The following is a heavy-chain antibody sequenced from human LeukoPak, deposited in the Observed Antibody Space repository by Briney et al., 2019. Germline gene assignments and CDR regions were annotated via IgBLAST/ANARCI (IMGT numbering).Heavy chain of an antibody. CDR3: ARVDVVVVPAAIDY. Sequence: SQTLSLTCTVSGGSISSGGYYWSWIRQPPGKGLEWIGYIYHSGSTYYNPSLKSRVTISVDRSKNQFSLKLSSVTAADTAVYYCARVDVVVVPAAIDYWGQGTLVTVSS. V-gene: IGHV4-30-2*01. D-gene: IGHD2-2*01. CDR2: IYHSGST. J-gene: IGHJ4*02. CDR1: GGSISSGGYY.